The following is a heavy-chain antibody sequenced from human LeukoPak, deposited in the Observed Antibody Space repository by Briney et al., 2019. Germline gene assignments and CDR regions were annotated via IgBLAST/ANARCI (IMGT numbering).Heavy chain of an antibody. CDR1: GFTFGKYW. V-gene: IGHV3-7*03. D-gene: IGHD7-27*01. CDR3: ARGLTGDAFDI. J-gene: IGHJ3*02. Sequence: GGSLRLSCVASGFTFGKYWMSWVCQAPGKGLEWVANIKLDGSEKNYVDSVKGRFTISRDNTKNSLYLQMNSLRVEDTAVSYCARGLTGDAFDIWGQGTMVTVSS. CDR2: IKLDGSEK.